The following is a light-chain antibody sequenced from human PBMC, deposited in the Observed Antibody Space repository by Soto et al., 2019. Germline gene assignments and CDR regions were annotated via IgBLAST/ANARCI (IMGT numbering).Light chain of an antibody. CDR2: GAS. Sequence: ELVLTQSPGTLSLSPGERATLSCRASQSVKSSYLAWYQQKPGQAPRLLIYGASSRATGIPDRFSGSGSGADFTLIISRLEPEDFAVYYCQQYGSSPMYTFGQGTKLEIK. CDR1: QSVKSSY. V-gene: IGKV3-20*01. J-gene: IGKJ2*01. CDR3: QQYGSSPMYT.